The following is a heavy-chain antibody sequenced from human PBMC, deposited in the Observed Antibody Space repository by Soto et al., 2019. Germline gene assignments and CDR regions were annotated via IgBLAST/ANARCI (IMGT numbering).Heavy chain of an antibody. CDR2: INSDGSST. D-gene: IGHD6-19*01. Sequence: EVQLVESGGGLVQPGASLSVSCAASGFTFSSYWMHWVRQAPGKGLVWVSRINSDGSSTSYADSVKGRFTISRDNAKNTLYLQMNSLRAEVTAIYYCARRGAVAGLHYWGQGTLVTVSS. V-gene: IGHV3-74*01. CDR3: ARRGAVAGLHY. CDR1: GFTFSSYW. J-gene: IGHJ4*02.